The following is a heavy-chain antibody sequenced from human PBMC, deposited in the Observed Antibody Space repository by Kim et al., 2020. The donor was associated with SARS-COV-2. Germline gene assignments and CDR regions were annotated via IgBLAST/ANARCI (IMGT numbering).Heavy chain of an antibody. Sequence: SETLSLTCTVSGGSISSYYWSWIRQPPGKGLEWIGYIYYSGSTNYNPSLKSRVTISVDTSKNQFSLKLSSVTAADTAVYYCAKSIHSYGMDVWGQGTTVT. CDR3: AKSIHSYGMDV. J-gene: IGHJ6*02. CDR1: GGSISSYY. CDR2: IYYSGST. V-gene: IGHV4-59*08.